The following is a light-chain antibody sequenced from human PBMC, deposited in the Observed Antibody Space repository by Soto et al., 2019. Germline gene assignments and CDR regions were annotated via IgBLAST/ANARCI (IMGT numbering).Light chain of an antibody. CDR2: AAS. Sequence: AIQMTQSPPSLSASVGDRVTITCRASQGIRNDLAWYQQKPGKAPKLLIYAASNLQGGVPSRFSGRGSGRDFTLTISSLQPEDFATYYCLQDYNDPYTFGQGTKLEIK. CDR1: QGIRND. J-gene: IGKJ2*01. CDR3: LQDYNDPYT. V-gene: IGKV1-6*01.